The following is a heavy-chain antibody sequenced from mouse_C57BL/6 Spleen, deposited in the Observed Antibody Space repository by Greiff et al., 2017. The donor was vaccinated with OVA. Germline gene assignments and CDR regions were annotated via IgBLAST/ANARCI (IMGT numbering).Heavy chain of an antibody. CDR2: ISSGGDYI. V-gene: IGHV5-9-1*02. J-gene: IGHJ3*01. CDR1: GFTFSSYA. CDR3: TRAGNYYGSSPFAY. D-gene: IGHD1-1*01. Sequence: DVQLVESGEGLVKPGGSLKLSCAASGFTFSSYAMSWVRQTPEKRLEWVAYISSGGDYIYYADTVKGRFTISRDNARNTLYLQMSSLKSEDTAMYYCTRAGNYYGSSPFAYWGQGTLVTVSA.